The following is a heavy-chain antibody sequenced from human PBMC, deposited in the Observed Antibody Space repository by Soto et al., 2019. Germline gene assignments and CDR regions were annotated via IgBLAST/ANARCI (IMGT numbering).Heavy chain of an antibody. CDR1: GFTFSNYW. CDR3: ATSKGGGSNGPTTY. V-gene: IGHV3-74*01. J-gene: IGHJ4*02. Sequence: EVQLVESGGALVQPGGSLRLSCAASGFTFSNYWMHWVRQAPGKGLVWISRMNSDGSNTVYADAVKGRFTISRDNAKNTLYLQMNSQRVEDTAAYYCATSKGGGSNGPTTYWGQGTLVTVSS. D-gene: IGHD1-26*01. CDR2: MNSDGSNT.